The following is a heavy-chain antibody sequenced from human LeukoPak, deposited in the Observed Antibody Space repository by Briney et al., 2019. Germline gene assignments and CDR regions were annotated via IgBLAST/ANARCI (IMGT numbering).Heavy chain of an antibody. J-gene: IGHJ4*02. D-gene: IGHD1-7*01. V-gene: IGHV1-18*01. CDR1: GYTFMSYG. CDR2: ISTYNGNT. Sequence: GASVKVSCKASGYTFMSYGINWVRQAPGQGLGWMGWISTYNGNTNYAQNLLARVTLTTDTSTSTAYMELRSLRSDDTAVYYCARGPYITGTAADYWGQGTLVTVSS. CDR3: ARGPYITGTAADY.